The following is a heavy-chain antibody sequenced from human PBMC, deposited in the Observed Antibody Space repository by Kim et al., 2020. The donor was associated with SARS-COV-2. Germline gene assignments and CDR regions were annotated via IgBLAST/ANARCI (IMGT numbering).Heavy chain of an antibody. J-gene: IGHJ6*01. Sequence: SETLSLTCAVYGGSFSGYYWSWIRQPPGKGLEWIGEINHSGSTNYNPSLKSRVTISVDTSKNQFSLKLSSVIAADTAVYYCARRSYYDILTGHMGYYYG. CDR2: INHSGST. D-gene: IGHD3-9*01. CDR3: ARRSYYDILTGHMGYYYG. CDR1: GGSFSGYY. V-gene: IGHV4-34*01.